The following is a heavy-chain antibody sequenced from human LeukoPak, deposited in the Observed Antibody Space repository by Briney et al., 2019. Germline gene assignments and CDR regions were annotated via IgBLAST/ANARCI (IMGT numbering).Heavy chain of an antibody. CDR1: GFTFSSYS. J-gene: IGHJ4*02. CDR2: INDVSGS. V-gene: IGHV3-74*01. CDR3: ARGGVASLDY. Sequence: PGGSLRLSCAASGFTFSSYSMNWVRQAPGKGLLWVSRINDVSGSTYADSVKGRFTISRDNAKNMLYLQMNSLRAEDTAVYYCARGGVASLDYWGQGTLVTVSS. D-gene: IGHD3-3*01.